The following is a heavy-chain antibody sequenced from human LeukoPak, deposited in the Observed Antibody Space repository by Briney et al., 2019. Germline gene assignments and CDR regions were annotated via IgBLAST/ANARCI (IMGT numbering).Heavy chain of an antibody. D-gene: IGHD6-13*01. V-gene: IGHV1-2*02. CDR2: INPNSGGT. J-gene: IGHJ4*02. CDR1: GYTFTGYY. Sequence: ASVKVSCKASGYTFTGYYMHWVRQAPGQGLEWMGWINPNSGGTNYAQKLQGRVTMTRDTSISTAYMELSRLRSDDTGVYYCAREGGISSWYSNWGQGTLVTVSS. CDR3: AREGGISSWYSN.